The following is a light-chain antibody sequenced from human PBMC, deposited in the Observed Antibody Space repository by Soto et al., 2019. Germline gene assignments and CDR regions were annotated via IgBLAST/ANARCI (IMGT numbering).Light chain of an antibody. CDR3: ETLDSNTPTV. Sequence: QPVLTQSSSASASLGSSVKLTCTLSSGHSSYIIAWHQQQPGKAPRYLMKLEGSGSYNKGSGVPDRFSGSSSGADRYLTISSLQSEDEADYYCETLDSNTPTVFGGGTKLTVL. J-gene: IGLJ3*02. CDR2: LEGSGSY. CDR1: SGHSSYI. V-gene: IGLV4-60*03.